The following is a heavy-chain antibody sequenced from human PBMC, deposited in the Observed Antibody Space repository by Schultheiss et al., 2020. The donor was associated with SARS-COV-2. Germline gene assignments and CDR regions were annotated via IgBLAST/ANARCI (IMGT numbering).Heavy chain of an antibody. J-gene: IGHJ5*02. CDR1: GFTFSSYG. CDR3: ARLWFGESHWFDP. D-gene: IGHD3-10*01. CDR2: ISYDGSDE. Sequence: GESLKISCAASGFTFSSYGMHWVRQAPGKGLEWVAVISYDGSDEFYADSVKGRFTISRDNSKNTLYLQMNSLRAEDTAVYYCARLWFGESHWFDPWGQGTLVTVSS. V-gene: IGHV3-30*12.